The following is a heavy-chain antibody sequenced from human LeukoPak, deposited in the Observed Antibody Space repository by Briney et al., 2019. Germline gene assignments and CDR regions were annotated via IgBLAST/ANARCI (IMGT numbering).Heavy chain of an antibody. CDR2: IYHSGST. Sequence: SETLSLTCTVSGYSISSGYYWGWIRQPPGKGLEWIGSIYHSGSTYYNPSLKSRVTISIDTSKNQFSLKLSSVTAADTAVYYCARRRITMIVVFQHWGQGTLVTVSS. V-gene: IGHV4-38-2*02. CDR3: ARRRITMIVVFQH. J-gene: IGHJ1*01. CDR1: GYSISSGYY. D-gene: IGHD3-22*01.